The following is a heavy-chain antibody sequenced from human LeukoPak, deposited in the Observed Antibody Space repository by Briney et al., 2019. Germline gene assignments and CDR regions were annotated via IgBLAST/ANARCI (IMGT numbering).Heavy chain of an antibody. CDR2: MHPGNGNT. Sequence: ASVKVSCKASGYRFISNYIQWVRQAPGLGPEWIGWMHPGNGNTRYAEKVQGRVTMTRDTSINTAYMDLSSLRSDDTAVYYCAREGSYCVGGDCYSFDFWGQGTQITVSS. D-gene: IGHD2-15*01. CDR1: GYRFISNY. CDR3: AREGSYCVGGDCYSFDF. V-gene: IGHV1-2*02. J-gene: IGHJ4*02.